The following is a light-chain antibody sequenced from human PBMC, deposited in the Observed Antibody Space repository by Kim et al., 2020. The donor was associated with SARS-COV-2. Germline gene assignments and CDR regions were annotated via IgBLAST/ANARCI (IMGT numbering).Light chain of an antibody. CDR2: TNR. CDR1: SSNIGAPYD. CDR3: QSYDSSLRGYV. Sequence: RVTISCTESSSNIGAPYDVHWYQQLPGTAPKLLIYTNRNRPSGVPDRFSGSKSGTSASLAITGLQAEDEADYYCQSYDSSLRGYVFGSGTKVTVL. J-gene: IGLJ1*01. V-gene: IGLV1-40*01.